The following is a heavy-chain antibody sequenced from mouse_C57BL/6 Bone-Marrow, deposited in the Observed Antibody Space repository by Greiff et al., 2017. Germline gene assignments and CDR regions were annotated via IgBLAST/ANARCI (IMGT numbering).Heavy chain of an antibody. V-gene: IGHV2-9*01. J-gene: IGHJ4*01. CDR2: IWGGGST. Sequence: QVHVKQSGPGLVAPSQSLSITCTVSGFSLTSYGVDWVRQPPGKGLEWLGVIWGGGSTNYNSALMSRLSISKDNYKSQVFLKMNSLQTDDTAMYYCAKFYYGSSYAMDYWGQGTSVTVSS. CDR1: GFSLTSYG. D-gene: IGHD1-1*01. CDR3: AKFYYGSSYAMDY.